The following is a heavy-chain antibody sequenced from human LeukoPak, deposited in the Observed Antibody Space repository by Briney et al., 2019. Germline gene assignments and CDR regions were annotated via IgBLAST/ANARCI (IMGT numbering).Heavy chain of an antibody. J-gene: IGHJ6*02. D-gene: IGHD2-2*01. CDR3: AKPSHTNQVYCSSTSCYGNYGMDV. V-gene: IGHV1-2*06. Sequence: ASVKVSCKASGYTFTGYYMHWVRQAPGQGLEWIGRINPNSGGTNYAQKFQGRVTITADESTSTAYMELSSLRSEDTAVSYCAKPSHTNQVYCSSTSCYGNYGMDVWGQGTTVTVSS. CDR1: GYTFTGYY. CDR2: INPNSGGT.